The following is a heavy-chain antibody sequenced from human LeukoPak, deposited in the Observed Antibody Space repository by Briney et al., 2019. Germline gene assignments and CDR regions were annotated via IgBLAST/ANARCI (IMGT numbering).Heavy chain of an antibody. D-gene: IGHD4-17*01. CDR2: INTSGGST. CDR1: GYTFTSYY. CDR3: ARGATVTLWYFDY. Sequence: GASVKVSCKASGYTFTSYYMHWVRQAPGQGFEWMGIINTSGGSTTYAQKFQGRVTMTRDTSTSTVYMELSSLRSEDTAVYYCARGATVTLWYFDYWGQGTLVTVSS. J-gene: IGHJ4*02. V-gene: IGHV1-46*01.